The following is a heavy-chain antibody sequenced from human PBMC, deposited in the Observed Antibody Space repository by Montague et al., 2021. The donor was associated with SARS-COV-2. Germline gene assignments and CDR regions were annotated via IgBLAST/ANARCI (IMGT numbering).Heavy chain of an antibody. D-gene: IGHD4-17*01. CDR3: ARYGDYGSWFDP. V-gene: IGHV2-5*02. J-gene: IGHJ5*02. CDR1: GFSLNTSGEG. CDR2: IYWDDDK. Sequence: PALVKPTQTLTLTCTFSGFSLNTSGEGVGWARQPPGKALEWLALIYWDDDKRYSPSLKSRSTISKDTTKNEVVLTVANMDPVDTATYYCARYGDYGSWFDPWGQGTLATVSS.